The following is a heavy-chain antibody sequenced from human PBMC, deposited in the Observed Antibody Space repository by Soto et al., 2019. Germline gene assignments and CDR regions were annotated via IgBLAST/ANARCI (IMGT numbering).Heavy chain of an antibody. CDR1: GLAFSTFA. D-gene: IGHD3-22*01. J-gene: IGHJ4*02. CDR2: ISVSGNNA. Sequence: GGSLRLSCAASGLAFSTFAMTWVRQAPGKGLEWVAAISVSGNNAYYADSVKGRFTISRDNSQNSVFSQMSSLRADDTAVYYCARDQLRPGILYSLGVLLPEYGLWGQGTLVTVSS. CDR3: ARDQLRPGILYSLGVLLPEYGL. V-gene: IGHV3-23*01.